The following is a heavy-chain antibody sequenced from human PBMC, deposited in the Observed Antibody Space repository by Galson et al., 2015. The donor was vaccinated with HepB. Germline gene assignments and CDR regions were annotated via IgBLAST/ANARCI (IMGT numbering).Heavy chain of an antibody. CDR2: ISAYNGNT. V-gene: IGHV1-18*01. D-gene: IGHD1-1*01. CDR1: GYTFTSYG. J-gene: IGHJ6*03. Sequence: SVKVSYKASGYTFTSYGISWVRQAPGQGLEWMGWISAYNGNTNYAQKLQGRVTMTTDTSTSTAYMELRSLRSDDTAVYYCARASYWNDGYYYYMDVWGKGTTVTVSS. CDR3: ARASYWNDGYYYYMDV.